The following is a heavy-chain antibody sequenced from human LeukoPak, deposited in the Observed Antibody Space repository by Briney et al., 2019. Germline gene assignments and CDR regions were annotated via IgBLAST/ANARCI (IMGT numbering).Heavy chain of an antibody. D-gene: IGHD2-2*02. Sequence: ASVKVSCKASGYTFTGYYMHWVRQSPGPGLEWMGWINPNSGGTNYAQKFQGRVTMTRDTSISTAYMELSRLRSDDTAVYYCARDLGYCSSTSCYKGWFDPWGQGTLVTVSS. J-gene: IGHJ5*02. CDR2: INPNSGGT. CDR3: ARDLGYCSSTSCYKGWFDP. CDR1: GYTFTGYY. V-gene: IGHV1-2*02.